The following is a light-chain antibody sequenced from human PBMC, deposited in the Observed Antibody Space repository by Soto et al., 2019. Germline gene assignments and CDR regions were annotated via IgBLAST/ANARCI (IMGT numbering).Light chain of an antibody. CDR1: QSVSSSY. V-gene: IGKV3D-20*02. CDR2: GAS. Sequence: EFVLTQSPGTLSLSPGERATLSCRASQSVSSSYLAWYQQKPGQAPRLPIYGASSRATGIPARFSGSGSGTDFTLTISSLEPEDFAVYYCQQRSNWTFGQGTKVDIK. J-gene: IGKJ1*01. CDR3: QQRSNWT.